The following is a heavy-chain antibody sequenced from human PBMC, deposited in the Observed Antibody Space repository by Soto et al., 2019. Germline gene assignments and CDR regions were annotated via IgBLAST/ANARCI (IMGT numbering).Heavy chain of an antibody. J-gene: IGHJ6*02. V-gene: IGHV4-39*01. CDR1: GGSISSSSYY. Sequence: PSETLSLTCTVSGGSISSSSYYWGWIRQPPGKGLEWIGSIYYSGSTYYNPSLKSRVTISVDTSKNQFSLKLSPVTAADTAVYYCARILRYFDWLPNVYGMDVWGQGTTVTVSS. CDR2: IYYSGST. D-gene: IGHD3-9*01. CDR3: ARILRYFDWLPNVYGMDV.